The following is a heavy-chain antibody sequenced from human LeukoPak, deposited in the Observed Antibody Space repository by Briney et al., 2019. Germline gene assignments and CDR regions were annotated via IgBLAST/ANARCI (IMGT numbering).Heavy chain of an antibody. Sequence: SETLSLTCTVSGGSIGSSSYYWGWIRQPPGKGLEWIGSIYYSGSTYYNPSLKSRVTISVDTSKNQFSLKLSSVTAADTAVYYCARGRELRYFDWLLYPFHYWGQGTLVTVSS. CDR2: IYYSGST. V-gene: IGHV4-39*01. D-gene: IGHD3-9*01. CDR1: GGSIGSSSYY. CDR3: ARGRELRYFDWLLYPFHY. J-gene: IGHJ4*02.